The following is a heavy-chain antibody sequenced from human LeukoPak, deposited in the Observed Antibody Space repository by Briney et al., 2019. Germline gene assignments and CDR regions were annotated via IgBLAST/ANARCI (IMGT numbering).Heavy chain of an antibody. CDR1: GYTFTGYY. CDR2: SNPNRGGT. D-gene: IGHD1-26*01. J-gene: IGHJ4*02. V-gene: IGHV1-2*02. CDR3: ARVAGIRHGAPSY. Sequence: ASVKVSCKASGYTFTGYYMRWVRPAPGQGREWMGWSNPNRGGTNYAQTSQGRVTMTRDTSISTAYMELSRLRSDDTAVYYCARVAGIRHGAPSYWGQGTLVTASS.